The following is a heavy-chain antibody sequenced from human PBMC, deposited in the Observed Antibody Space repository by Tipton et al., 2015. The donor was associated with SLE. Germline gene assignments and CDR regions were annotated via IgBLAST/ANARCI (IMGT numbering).Heavy chain of an antibody. D-gene: IGHD3/OR15-3a*01. Sequence: QSGAEVKTPGAPVKVSCETSGYTFTNYGVSWVRQAPGLGLEWMGWISGYRGQSKYAEKFQGRLTMTTDTSAGIAYMELRSPRSDDTAVYYCARDSGLFHFDSWGQGTLVTVSS. CDR1: GYTFTNYG. V-gene: IGHV1-18*01. J-gene: IGHJ4*02. CDR2: ISGYRGQS. CDR3: ARDSGLFHFDS.